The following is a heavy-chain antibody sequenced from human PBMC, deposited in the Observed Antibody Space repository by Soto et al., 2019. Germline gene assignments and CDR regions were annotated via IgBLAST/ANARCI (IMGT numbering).Heavy chain of an antibody. CDR3: ARLDVRGEDCKKRGLDQ. V-gene: IGHV5-51*01. J-gene: IGHJ4*02. CDR2: IYLGDSDT. D-gene: IGHD2-21*01. CDR1: GYIYTASW. Sequence: PGESLKISCKVTGYIYTASWIGWVRQMPGKGLEWMGMIYLGDSDTRYSPSFKGQVTISGDKSISTAYLQWSSLKASDSAMYYCARLDVRGEDCKKRGLDQWGQGTLVTVSS.